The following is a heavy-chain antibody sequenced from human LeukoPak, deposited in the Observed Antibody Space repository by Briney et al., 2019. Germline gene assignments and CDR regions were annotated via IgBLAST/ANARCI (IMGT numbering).Heavy chain of an antibody. V-gene: IGHV3-33*06. CDR3: AKFHKEWELYYFDY. CDR1: GFTFSSYG. Sequence: GGSLRLSCAASGFTFSSYGMHWVRQAPGKGLEWVAVISFDGSNKYYADSVKGRFTISRDNSKNTLYLQMNSLRAEDTAVYYCAKFHKEWELYYFDYWGQGTLVTVSS. J-gene: IGHJ4*02. D-gene: IGHD1-26*01. CDR2: ISFDGSNK.